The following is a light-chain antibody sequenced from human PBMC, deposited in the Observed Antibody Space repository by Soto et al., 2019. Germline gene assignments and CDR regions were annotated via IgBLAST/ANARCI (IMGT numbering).Light chain of an antibody. Sequence: QSALTPPASVSGSPGQSITISCTETSSDVGAYNYVSWYQQHPGKAPKLMIYEVSNRPSGVSNRFSGSKSGNAASLTISGLQPEDEADYYCSSYTGSSTLVVFGGGTKVTVL. CDR1: SSDVGAYNY. V-gene: IGLV2-14*01. CDR3: SSYTGSSTLVV. CDR2: EVS. J-gene: IGLJ2*01.